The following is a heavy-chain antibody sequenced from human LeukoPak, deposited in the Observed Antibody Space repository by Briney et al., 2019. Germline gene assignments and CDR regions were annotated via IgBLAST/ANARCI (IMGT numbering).Heavy chain of an antibody. CDR1: GFTLRNYW. D-gene: IGHD1-26*01. V-gene: IGHV3-7*01. J-gene: IGHJ5*02. CDR2: IKEDGSEE. Sequence: GGSLRLSCAASGFTLRNYWMRWVRQAPGKGLEWVANIKEDGSEESYVDSVRGRFTVSIDHAKNSLYLQMSSLRVEDTAVYYCASTSGPWGQGNLVTVSS. CDR3: ASTSGP.